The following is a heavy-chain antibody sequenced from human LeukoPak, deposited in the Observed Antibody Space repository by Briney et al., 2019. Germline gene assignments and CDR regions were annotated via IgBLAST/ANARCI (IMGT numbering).Heavy chain of an antibody. V-gene: IGHV3-30-3*01. CDR1: GFTFSSYA. Sequence: GRSLRLSCAASGFTFSSYAMHWVRQAPGKGLEWVAVISYDGSNKYYADSVKGRFTISRDNSKNTLYLQMNSLRAEDTAVYYCARSEYGDYHTFDYWGQGTLVTVSS. D-gene: IGHD4-17*01. J-gene: IGHJ4*02. CDR2: ISYDGSNK. CDR3: ARSEYGDYHTFDY.